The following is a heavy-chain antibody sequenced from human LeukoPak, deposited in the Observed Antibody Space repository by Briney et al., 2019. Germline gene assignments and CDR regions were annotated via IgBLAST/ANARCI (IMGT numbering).Heavy chain of an antibody. V-gene: IGHV4-59*01. Sequence: SETLSLTCSVSGGSIRSFYWSWIRQPPGKGLEWIGNIYYSGSTNYNPSLKSRVTISVDTSKNQVSLKLSSVTAADTAVYFCARGPYSYDSSGAFDIWGQGTMVTVSS. CDR3: ARGPYSYDSSGAFDI. D-gene: IGHD3-22*01. CDR1: GGSIRSFY. CDR2: IYYSGST. J-gene: IGHJ3*02.